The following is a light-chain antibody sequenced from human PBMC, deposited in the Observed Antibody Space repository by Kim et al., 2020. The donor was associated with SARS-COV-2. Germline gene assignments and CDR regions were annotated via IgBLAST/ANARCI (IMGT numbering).Light chain of an antibody. V-gene: IGKV4-1*01. J-gene: IGKJ1*01. CDR1: QSVLYRSNNKNY. CDR3: KQYYSTPRT. CDR2: WAS. Sequence: DIVMTQSPDSLAVSLGERATIHCKSSQSVLYRSNNKNYLAWYQQKPGQPPKLVIYWASTRESGVPDRFSGSGSGTDFTLTISSLQAEDVAVYYCKQYYSTPRTFGQGTKVDIK.